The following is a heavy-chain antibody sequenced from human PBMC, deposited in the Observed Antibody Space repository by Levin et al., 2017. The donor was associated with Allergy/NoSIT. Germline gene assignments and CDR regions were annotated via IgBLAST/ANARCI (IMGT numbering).Heavy chain of an antibody. Sequence: PSETLSLTCTVSGGSISSYYWSWIRQPPGKGLEWIGCMYYSGNTKYNPSLKSRVTISLDTSKNQFSLKLSSVTAADTAVYYCARYRVILGDTNYYYGMDGWGQGTTVTVSS. V-gene: IGHV4-59*01. CDR2: MYYSGNT. CDR1: GGSISSYY. D-gene: IGHD1-26*01. J-gene: IGHJ6*02. CDR3: ARYRVILGDTNYYYGMDG.